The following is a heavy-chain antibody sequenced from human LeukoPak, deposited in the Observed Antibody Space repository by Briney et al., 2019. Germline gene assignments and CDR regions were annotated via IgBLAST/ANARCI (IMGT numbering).Heavy chain of an antibody. V-gene: IGHV1-58*01. CDR1: GFXFSSSA. Sequence: VASVKVSCKASGFXFSSSAVQWVRLARGQRLEWIGWIVVGSGNTNYAQNFQERVTITRDMSTSTAYMELSSLRSEDTAVYYCVADCYGDCIDWGQGTLVTVSS. J-gene: IGHJ4*02. CDR3: VADCYGDCID. D-gene: IGHD4-17*01. CDR2: IVVGSGNT.